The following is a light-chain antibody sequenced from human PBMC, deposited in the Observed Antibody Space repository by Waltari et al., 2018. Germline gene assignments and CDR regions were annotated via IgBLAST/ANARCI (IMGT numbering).Light chain of an antibody. J-gene: IGKJ4*01. V-gene: IGKV3-20*01. CDR1: QSVSSNY. CDR2: GAS. Sequence: EIVLTQSPGSLSLSPGERATLSCRASQSVSSNYLAWYQQKPGQAPRLLIYGASTRATGIPDRFSGSGSGTDCTLTITRLEPEECAVYYCQQYASSPLTFGGGTKVEIK. CDR3: QQYASSPLT.